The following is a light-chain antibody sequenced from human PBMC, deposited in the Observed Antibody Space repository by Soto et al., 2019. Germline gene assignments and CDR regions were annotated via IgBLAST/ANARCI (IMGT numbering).Light chain of an antibody. CDR3: QQHCTTPRLT. V-gene: IGKV4-1*01. CDR1: QSVLHSTNNQNH. J-gene: IGKJ5*01. CDR2: WAS. Sequence: DIVMTQSPDALAVSLGERATINCKSSQSVLHSTNNQNHLAWYQQKPGQPPKLLISWASIRESGVPDRFSGSGSGTDFTITISSLQAEDVAVYYCQQHCTTPRLTFGQGTLLEF.